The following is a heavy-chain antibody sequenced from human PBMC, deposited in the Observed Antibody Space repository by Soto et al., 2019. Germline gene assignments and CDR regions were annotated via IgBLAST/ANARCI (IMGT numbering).Heavy chain of an antibody. V-gene: IGHV3-30*18. J-gene: IGHJ4*02. Sequence: PGGSLRLSCAASGFTFSSYGMHWVRQAPGKGLEWVAVISYDGSNKYYADSVKGRFTISRDNSKNTLYLQMNSLRAEDTAVYYCAKVDDDSSGYYPMPFDYWGQGTLVTVS. D-gene: IGHD3-22*01. CDR3: AKVDDDSSGYYPMPFDY. CDR2: ISYDGSNK. CDR1: GFTFSSYG.